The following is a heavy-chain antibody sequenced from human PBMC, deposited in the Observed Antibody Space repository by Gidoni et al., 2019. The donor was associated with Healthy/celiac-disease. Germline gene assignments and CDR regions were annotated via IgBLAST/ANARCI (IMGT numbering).Heavy chain of an antibody. V-gene: IGHV3-30*18. Sequence: QVQLVESGEGVVQPGRSLRLSFAASGFTFRSHGVHWVRQAAGTWLEWVAVISYDGSNKYYADSVKGRVTISRDNSKNTLYLQMNSLRAEDTAVYYCAKDRAAGGDYWGQGTLVTVSS. D-gene: IGHD6-13*01. CDR2: ISYDGSNK. J-gene: IGHJ4*02. CDR1: GFTFRSHG. CDR3: AKDRAAGGDY.